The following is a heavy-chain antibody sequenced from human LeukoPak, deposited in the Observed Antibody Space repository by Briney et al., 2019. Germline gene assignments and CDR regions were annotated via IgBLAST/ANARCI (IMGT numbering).Heavy chain of an antibody. V-gene: IGHV1-69*05. CDR1: GGTFSSYA. Sequence: SVKVSCKASGGTFSSYAISWVRQAPGQGLEWMGGIIPIFGTANYAQKFQGRVTITTDESTSTAYMELGSLRSEDTAVYYCAIDHCSSTSCYGSDEIDYWGQGTLVTVSS. J-gene: IGHJ4*02. CDR3: AIDHCSSTSCYGSDEIDY. CDR2: IIPIFGTA. D-gene: IGHD2-2*01.